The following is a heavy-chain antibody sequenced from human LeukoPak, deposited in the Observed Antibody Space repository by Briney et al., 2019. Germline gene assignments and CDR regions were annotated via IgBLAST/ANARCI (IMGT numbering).Heavy chain of an antibody. CDR3: ARDAPGDSYGHYYYYYGMDV. Sequence: SVKVSCKASGGTFISYAISWVRQAPGQGLEWMGRIIPILGIANYAQKFQGRVTITADKSTSTAYMELSSLRSEDTAVYYCARDAPGDSYGHYYYYYGMDVWGQGTTVTVSS. D-gene: IGHD5-18*01. CDR2: IIPILGIA. J-gene: IGHJ6*02. CDR1: GGTFISYA. V-gene: IGHV1-69*04.